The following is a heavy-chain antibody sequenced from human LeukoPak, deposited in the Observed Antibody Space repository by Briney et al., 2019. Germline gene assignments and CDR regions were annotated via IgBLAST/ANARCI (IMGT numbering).Heavy chain of an antibody. Sequence: PSETLSLTCTVSGDSISSYYWSWIRQPPGKGLEWIGYIYYTGSTNYNPSLKSRVTISVDTSKNQFSLKLSSVTAADTAVYYCAREYLDTGMTYWGQGTLVTVSS. J-gene: IGHJ4*02. D-gene: IGHD5-18*01. V-gene: IGHV4-59*01. CDR1: GDSISSYY. CDR2: IYYTGST. CDR3: AREYLDTGMTY.